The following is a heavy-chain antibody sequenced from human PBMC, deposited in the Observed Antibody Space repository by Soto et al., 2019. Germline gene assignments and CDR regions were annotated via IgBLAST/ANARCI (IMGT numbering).Heavy chain of an antibody. V-gene: IGHV1-69*02. CDR1: GDTFSFYT. J-gene: IGHJ4*02. CDR3: AASYGSGYRAFDY. D-gene: IGHD3-10*01. CDR2: INPIVSMS. Sequence: QVQLVQSGTEVKKPGSSVKVSCKASGDTFSFYTINWVRQAPGLGLEWVGRINPIVSMSNYAQKFQGRVSMTADKSTITAYMELXRLRSDDTAMYFCAASYGSGYRAFDYWGQGALVIVSS.